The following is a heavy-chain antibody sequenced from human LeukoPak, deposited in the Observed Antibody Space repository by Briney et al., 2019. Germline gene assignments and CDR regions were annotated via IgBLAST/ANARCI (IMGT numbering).Heavy chain of an antibody. CDR1: GGSISSSSYY. V-gene: IGHV4-39*07. CDR2: IYYSGST. CDR3: ARDGSSWYSPFDY. Sequence: KPSETLSPTCTVSGGSISSSSYYWGWIRQPPGKGLECIGSIYYSGSTYYNPSLKSRVTMSVDTSKNQFSLKLSSVTAADTAVYYCARDGSSWYSPFDYWGQGTLVTVSS. J-gene: IGHJ4*02. D-gene: IGHD6-13*01.